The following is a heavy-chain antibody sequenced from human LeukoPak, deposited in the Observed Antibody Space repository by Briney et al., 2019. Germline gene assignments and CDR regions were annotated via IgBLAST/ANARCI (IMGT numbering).Heavy chain of an antibody. CDR1: GFTVSSNY. CDR2: VRGSGTNA. CDR3: AKLLELRPPFDY. Sequence: PGGSLRLSCAPSGFTVSSNYMSWVRQAPGKGLEWVSSVRGSGTNAIYADSVKGRFTISRDNSKNTLYLQMNSLRAEDTAVYYCAKLLELRPPFDYWGQGTLVTVSS. V-gene: IGHV3-66*02. D-gene: IGHD1-7*01. J-gene: IGHJ4*02.